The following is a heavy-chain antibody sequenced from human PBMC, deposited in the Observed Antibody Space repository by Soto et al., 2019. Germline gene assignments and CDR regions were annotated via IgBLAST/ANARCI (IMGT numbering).Heavy chain of an antibody. J-gene: IGHJ2*01. V-gene: IGHV4-59*08. Sequence: GKGLEWIGYIYYSGSTNYNPSLKSRVTISVDTSKNQFSLKLSSVTAADKAVYYCARFVTAEDGIRGVRSVSAFLLNRSSDL. CDR3: ARFVTAEDGIRGVRSVSAFLLNRSSDL. CDR2: IYYSGST. D-gene: IGHD3-10*02.